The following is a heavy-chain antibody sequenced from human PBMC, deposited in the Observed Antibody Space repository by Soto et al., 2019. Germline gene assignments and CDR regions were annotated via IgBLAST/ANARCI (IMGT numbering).Heavy chain of an antibody. CDR2: IIPIFGTA. CDR1: GGTFSRHA. V-gene: IGHV1-69*01. CDR3: ARGWGYDSNDYYYAY. Sequence: QVQLVQPGAEVRKPGSSVKVSCKASGGTFSRHAISWVRQAPGQGLEWMGGIIPIFGTANHAQKFQGRVKIMADESRSTVYMKLSSLRSEDTAMYYCARGWGYDSNDYYYAYWGQGTLVIVSS. J-gene: IGHJ4*02. D-gene: IGHD3-22*01.